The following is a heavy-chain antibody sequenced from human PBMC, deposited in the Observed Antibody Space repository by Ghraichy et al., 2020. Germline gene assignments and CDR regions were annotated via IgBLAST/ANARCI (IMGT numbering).Heavy chain of an antibody. CDR1: GGSISSYY. CDR3: ARHRSGSYFFDY. CDR2: IYYSGST. J-gene: IGHJ4*02. Sequence: SETLSLTCTVSGGSISSYYWSWIRQPPGKGLEWIGYIYYSGSTNYNPSLKSRVTISVDTSKNQFSLKLSSVTATDTAVYYCARHRSGSYFFDYWGQGTLVTVS. D-gene: IGHD1-26*01. V-gene: IGHV4-59*08.